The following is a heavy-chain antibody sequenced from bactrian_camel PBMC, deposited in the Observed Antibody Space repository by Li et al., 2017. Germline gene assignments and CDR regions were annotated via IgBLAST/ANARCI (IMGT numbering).Heavy chain of an antibody. CDR1: GYTSSCVC. V-gene: IGHV3S10*01. Sequence: DVQLVESGGDSVQSGGSLRLSCAVSGYTSSCVCMGWFRQAPGKEREGVASIDSDGSTNYADSVKGRFIITEDNANNILYLQMNNLEPEDTAMYYCAADAGGGYCVFEYRKKFSNFGQGTQVTVS. J-gene: IGHJ4*01. CDR2: IDSDGST. D-gene: IGHD1*01.